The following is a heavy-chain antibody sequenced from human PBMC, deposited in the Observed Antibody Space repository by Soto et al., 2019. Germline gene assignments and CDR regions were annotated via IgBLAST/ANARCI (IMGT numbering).Heavy chain of an antibody. CDR2: IIPILGIA. CDR3: ARSYCSGGSCYSSGYYMDV. V-gene: IGHV1-69*02. D-gene: IGHD2-15*01. J-gene: IGHJ6*03. CDR1: GGTFSSYT. Sequence: SVKVSCKASGGTFSSYTISWVRQAPGQGLEWMGRIIPILGIANYAQKFQGRITITADKSTSTAYMELSSLRSEDTAVYYCARSYCSGGSCYSSGYYMDVWGKGTTVTVSS.